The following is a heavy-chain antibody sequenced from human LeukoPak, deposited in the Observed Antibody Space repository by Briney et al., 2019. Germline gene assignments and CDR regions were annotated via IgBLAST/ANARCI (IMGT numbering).Heavy chain of an antibody. V-gene: IGHV4-39*07. CDR2: IYYSGST. CDR1: GGSISSGDYY. CDR3: ARALTYYYDSSGYYFDY. D-gene: IGHD3-22*01. Sequence: NPSQTLSLTCTVSGGSISSGDYYWGWIRQPPGKGLEWIGSIYYSGSTYYNPSLKSRVTISVDTSKNQFSLKLSSVTAADTAVYYCARALTYYYDSSGYYFDYWGQGTLVTVSS. J-gene: IGHJ4*02.